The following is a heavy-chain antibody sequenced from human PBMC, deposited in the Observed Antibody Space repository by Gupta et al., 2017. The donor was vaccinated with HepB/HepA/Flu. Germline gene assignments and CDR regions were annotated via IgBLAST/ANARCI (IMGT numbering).Heavy chain of an antibody. CDR3: ARDRINWNPFYYYYMDV. CDR1: GGSMSGGSLRSYY. CDR2: IYETGST. V-gene: IGHV4-4*07. D-gene: IGHD1-20*01. J-gene: IGHJ6*03. Sequence: QVQLQESGPGLVKPSETLALTCTVSGGSMSGGSLRSYYWSWIRQPAGKGLEWIGRIYETGSTNYNPSLKSRVTMSVDTSKNHFSLKLTSVTAADSAVYYCARDRINWNPFYYYYMDVWGKGTPVTVSS.